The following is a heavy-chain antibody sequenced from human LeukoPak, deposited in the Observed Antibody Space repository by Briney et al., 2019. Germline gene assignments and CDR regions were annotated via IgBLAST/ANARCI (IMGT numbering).Heavy chain of an antibody. CDR2: IKQDGSEK. Sequence: GGSLRLSCAASGFTFSSYWMSWVRQAPGKGLEWVANIKQDGSEKYYVDSVKGRFTISRDNAKNSLYLQMNSLRAEDTAVYYCARDDCSSISCYHNWSDPWGQGTLVTVSS. CDR3: ARDDCSSISCYHNWSDP. CDR1: GFTFSSYW. J-gene: IGHJ5*02. V-gene: IGHV3-7*01. D-gene: IGHD2-2*01.